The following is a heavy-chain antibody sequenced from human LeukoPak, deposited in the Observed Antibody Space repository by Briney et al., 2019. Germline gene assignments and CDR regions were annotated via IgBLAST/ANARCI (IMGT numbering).Heavy chain of an antibody. Sequence: GGSLRLSCAASGFTFSSYAMSWVRQAPGKGLEWVSGISGSGGSTYYADSVKGRFTISRDNSKNTLYLQMNSLRAEDTAVYYCASLIAVAETGDYWGQGTLVTVSS. CDR3: ASLIAVAETGDY. CDR2: ISGSGGST. CDR1: GFTFSSYA. V-gene: IGHV3-23*01. J-gene: IGHJ4*02. D-gene: IGHD6-19*01.